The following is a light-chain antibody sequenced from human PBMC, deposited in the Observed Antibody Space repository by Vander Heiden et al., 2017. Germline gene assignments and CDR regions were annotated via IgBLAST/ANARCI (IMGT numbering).Light chain of an antibody. Sequence: SYELTQPPSVSVSPGQTARITCSGDALPKKYAYWFQQKSGQAPVLVSYEDTKRPSGIPERFSGSRSGTMATLSSSGAQVEDEADCNGYSTDNSGNHSDVFGTGTKVTVL. V-gene: IGLV3-10*01. CDR3: YSTDNSGNHSDV. CDR2: EDT. CDR1: ALPKKY. J-gene: IGLJ1*01.